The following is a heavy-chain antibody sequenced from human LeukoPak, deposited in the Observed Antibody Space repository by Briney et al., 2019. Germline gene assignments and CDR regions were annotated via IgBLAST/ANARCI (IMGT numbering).Heavy chain of an antibody. CDR2: INWNGGST. CDR3: ARISSGYFRDAFDI. D-gene: IGHD3-22*01. V-gene: IGHV3-20*04. J-gene: IGHJ3*02. CDR1: GFTFDDYG. Sequence: GGSLRLSCAASGFTFDDYGMSWVRQAPGKGLDWVSGINWNGGSTGYADSVKGRFTISRDNAKNSLYLQMNSLRVEDTALYYCARISSGYFRDAFDIWGQGTMVTVSS.